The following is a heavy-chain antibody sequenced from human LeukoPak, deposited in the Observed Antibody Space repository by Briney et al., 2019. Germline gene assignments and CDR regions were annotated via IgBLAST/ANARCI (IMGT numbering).Heavy chain of an antibody. J-gene: IGHJ1*01. CDR3: AKEQQQRLGPEYFQH. V-gene: IGHV3-11*04. CDR1: GFTFSDYY. Sequence: PGGSLRLSCAASGFTFSDYYMSWIRQAPGKGLEWVSYISSSGSTIYYADSVKGRFTISRDNAKNSLYLQMNSLRAEDTAVYYCAKEQQQRLGPEYFQHWGQGTLVTVSS. CDR2: ISSSGSTI. D-gene: IGHD6-25*01.